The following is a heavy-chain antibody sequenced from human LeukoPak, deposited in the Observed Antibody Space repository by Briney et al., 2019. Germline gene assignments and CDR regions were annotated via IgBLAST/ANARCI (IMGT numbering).Heavy chain of an antibody. CDR3: AKEGQDYYDSSGLDDY. CDR2: AKQDGSET. D-gene: IGHD3-22*01. V-gene: IGHV3-7*03. J-gene: IGHJ4*02. CDR1: GFSFSNYW. Sequence: GGSLRLSCAASGFSFSNYWMSWVRQAPGKGLEWVGHAKQDGSETYYVDSVKGRFTVSRDNAKNSLFLQMNSLRAEDTAVYYCAKEGQDYYDSSGLDDYWGQGTLVTVSS.